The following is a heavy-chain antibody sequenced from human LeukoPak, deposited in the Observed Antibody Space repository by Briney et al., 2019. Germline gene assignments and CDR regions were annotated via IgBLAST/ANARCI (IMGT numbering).Heavy chain of an antibody. CDR3: ASSGYCSGGTCCLRYWYFDL. V-gene: IGHV3-23*01. Sequence: GGSLRLSCTASGFTFNNYAMSWVRQAPGKGLDWVSSISGSGDSTYYADSVKGRFTISRDNSKSTLYLQMNTLGAEDAAVYYCASSGYCSGGTCCLRYWYFDLWGRGTLVTVSS. J-gene: IGHJ2*01. D-gene: IGHD2-15*01. CDR1: GFTFNNYA. CDR2: ISGSGDST.